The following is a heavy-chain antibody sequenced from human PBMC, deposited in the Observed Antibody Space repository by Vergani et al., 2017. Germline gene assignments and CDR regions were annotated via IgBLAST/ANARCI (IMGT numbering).Heavy chain of an antibody. CDR1: GFTFDDYA. V-gene: IGHV3-9*01. CDR2: ISWNSGSI. CDR3: AKVKCRSGGSCYSAFDI. J-gene: IGHJ3*02. D-gene: IGHD2-15*01. Sequence: EVQLVESGGGLVQPGRSLRLSCAASGFTFDDYAMHWVRQAPGKGLEWVSGISWNSGSIGYADSVKGRFTISRDNAKNYLYLQMNSLRAEDTALYYCAKVKCRSGGSCYSAFDIWGQGTMVTVSS.